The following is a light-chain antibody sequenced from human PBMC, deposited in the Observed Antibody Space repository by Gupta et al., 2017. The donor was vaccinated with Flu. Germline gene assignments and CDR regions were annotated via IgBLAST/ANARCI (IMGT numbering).Light chain of an antibody. CDR2: GYMDGRH. CDR3: QTWSTGIRV. J-gene: IGLJ3*02. CDR1: SGPASYA. V-gene: IGLV4-69*01. Sequence: VKLTCTLSSGPASYAIAWHRHQPGKGPPYLMNGYMDGRHSTGAATPYRFSASGSAAEPNPTISTVQAEADCYYYCQTWSTGIRVFGGGTKLTVL.